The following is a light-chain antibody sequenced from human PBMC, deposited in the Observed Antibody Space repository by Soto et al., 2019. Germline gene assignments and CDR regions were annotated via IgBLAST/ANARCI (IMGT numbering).Light chain of an antibody. CDR3: QQYIRWPLT. CDR2: GAS. CDR1: QSVSSY. J-gene: IGKJ4*01. V-gene: IGKV3-15*01. Sequence: EIVLTQSPATLSLSPGERATLSCRASQSVSSYLAWYQQKPGQAPRLLLYGASARATGVPARFSGSGSGTQFTLTISSLQSEDFAVYYCQQYIRWPLTFGGGTKVDIK.